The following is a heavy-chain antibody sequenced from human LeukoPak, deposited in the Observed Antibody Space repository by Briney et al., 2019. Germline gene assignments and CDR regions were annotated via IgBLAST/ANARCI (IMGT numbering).Heavy chain of an antibody. CDR2: ISAYNGNT. V-gene: IGHV1-18*01. J-gene: IGHJ4*02. CDR1: GYTFTSYG. D-gene: IGHD3-22*01. CDR3: ARSPGYYYDSSGYSSIGY. Sequence: EASVKVSCKASGYTFTSYGISWVRQAPGQGLEWMGWISAYNGNTNYAQKLQGRVTMTTDTSTSTAYMELRSLRSDDTAVYYCARSPGYYYDSSGYSSIGYWGQGTLVTVSS.